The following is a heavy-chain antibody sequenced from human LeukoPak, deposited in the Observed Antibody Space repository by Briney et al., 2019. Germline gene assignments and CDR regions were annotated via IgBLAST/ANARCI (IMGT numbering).Heavy chain of an antibody. V-gene: IGHV1-8*01. CDR3: ARTGIAAADDAFDI. Sequence: ASVKVSCKASGYTFTSYDINWVRQATGQGLEWMGWMNPNSGNTGYAQKFQGRVTMTRNTSISTAYMELSSLRSEDTAVYYCARTGIAAADDAFDIWGQGTMVTVSS. J-gene: IGHJ3*02. CDR1: GYTFTSYD. D-gene: IGHD6-13*01. CDR2: MNPNSGNT.